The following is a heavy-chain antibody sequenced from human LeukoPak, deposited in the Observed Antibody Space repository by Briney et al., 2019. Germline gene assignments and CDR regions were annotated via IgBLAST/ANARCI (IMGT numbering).Heavy chain of an antibody. Sequence: SETLSLTCTVSGGSISSGGCYWTWIRQPPGKGLEWIGYIYYSGSTNYNPSLKSRVTTSVDTSKNQFSLKLTSVTAADTAVYYCARCAVAGHLNAPLDYWGQGTLVTVSS. J-gene: IGHJ4*02. CDR1: GGSISSGGCY. CDR2: IYYSGST. CDR3: ARCAVAGHLNAPLDY. V-gene: IGHV4-61*08.